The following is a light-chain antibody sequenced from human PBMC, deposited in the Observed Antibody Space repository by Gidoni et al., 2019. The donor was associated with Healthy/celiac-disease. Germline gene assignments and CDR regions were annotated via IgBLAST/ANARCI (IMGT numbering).Light chain of an antibody. Sequence: IQITQSPSSLSASVGDKVTIISQPSHDISNYLNWYQQKQGKATKLLIYDASNLETGVPSRFSGSGSGTDFTFTISSLQPEDIATYYCQQYDNLPRVTFGPGTKVDIK. CDR2: DAS. CDR3: QQYDNLPRVT. V-gene: IGKV1-33*01. J-gene: IGKJ3*01. CDR1: HDISNY.